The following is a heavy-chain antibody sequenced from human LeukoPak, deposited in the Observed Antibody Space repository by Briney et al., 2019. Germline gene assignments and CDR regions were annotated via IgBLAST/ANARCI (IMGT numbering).Heavy chain of an antibody. CDR1: GFTFSFYG. V-gene: IGHV3-33*01. CDR2: MWANGVNK. D-gene: IGHD3-22*01. CDR3: ARDVDTSSHYSLFDF. Sequence: GVSLRLSCVGSGFTFSFYGIHWFRQAPGKGLEWVAVMWANGVNKYYADSVRGRFTVSRDNSKNTVYLQMNSLRAEDTAMYYCARDVDTSSHYSLFDFWGQGTLVTVSS. J-gene: IGHJ4*01.